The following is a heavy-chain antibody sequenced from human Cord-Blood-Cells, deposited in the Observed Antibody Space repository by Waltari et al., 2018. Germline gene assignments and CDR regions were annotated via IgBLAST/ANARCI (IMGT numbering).Heavy chain of an antibody. D-gene: IGHD6-6*01. CDR2: IIPIFGTA. Sequence: QVQLVQSGAEVMKPGSSATVSCKAPGGTFSSSSITWVRQAPGQGLVWTGGIIPIFGTANYAQKFQGRVTITADESTNTAYMELSSLRSEDTAVYDCASSSPYSSSSMGYFDYWGQGTLVTVSS. CDR3: ASSSPYSSSSMGYFDY. CDR1: GGTFSSSS. J-gene: IGHJ4*02. V-gene: IGHV1-69*01.